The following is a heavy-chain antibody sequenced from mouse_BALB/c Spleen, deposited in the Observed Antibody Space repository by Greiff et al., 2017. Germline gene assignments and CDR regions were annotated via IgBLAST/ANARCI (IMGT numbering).Heavy chain of an antibody. CDR3: ARGYDYDRAYYAMDY. J-gene: IGHJ4*01. CDR1: GFTFSSYA. D-gene: IGHD2-4*01. V-gene: IGHV5-6-5*01. CDR2: ISSGGST. Sequence: EVKLMESGGGLVKPGGSLKLSCAASGFTFSSYAMSWVRQTPEKRLEWVASISSGGSTYYPDSVKGRFTISRDNARNILYLQMSSLRSEDTAMYYCARGYDYDRAYYAMDYWGQGTSVTVSS.